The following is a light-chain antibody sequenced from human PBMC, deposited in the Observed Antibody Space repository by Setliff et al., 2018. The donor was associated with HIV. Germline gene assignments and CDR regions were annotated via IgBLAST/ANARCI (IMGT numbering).Light chain of an antibody. J-gene: IGLJ2*01. Sequence: SYELTQPPSVSVAPGKTARITCGGNNIGSKSVHWYQQKPGQAPVLVIYFDSDRPSGIPERFSGSNSRNTATLTISRVEAGDEADYYCQVWDSSSDHVIFGGGTKVTVL. V-gene: IGLV3-21*04. CDR2: FDS. CDR1: NIGSKS. CDR3: QVWDSSSDHVI.